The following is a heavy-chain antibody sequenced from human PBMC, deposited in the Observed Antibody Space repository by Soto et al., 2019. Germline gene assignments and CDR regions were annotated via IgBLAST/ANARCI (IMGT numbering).Heavy chain of an antibody. D-gene: IGHD3-10*01. J-gene: IGHJ4*02. V-gene: IGHV2-5*02. CDR3: AHRWITMVRGASLFDY. CDR1: GFSLSTSGVG. Sequence: QITLKESGPTLVKPTQTLTLTCTFSGFSLSTSGVGVGWIRQPPGKALEWLALIYWDDDKRYSPSLKSRLTITKDTSNNQVVLTMTNMDPVDTATYYCAHRWITMVRGASLFDYWGQGTLVTVSS. CDR2: IYWDDDK.